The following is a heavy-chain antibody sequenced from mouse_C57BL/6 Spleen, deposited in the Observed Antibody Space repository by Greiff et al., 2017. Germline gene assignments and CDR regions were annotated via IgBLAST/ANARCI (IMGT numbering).Heavy chain of an antibody. CDR3: AQGRGGPFGG. CDR2: MWGDGST. Sequence: VKLLESGPGLVAPSQSLSITCTASGFSLTSYGVSWVRQPPGKGLEWLGVMWGDGSTNYHSALISRVSISKEHSKSQVSLILNSLQTDDKATYYCAQGRGGPFGGWGQGTTLTV. J-gene: IGHJ2*01. D-gene: IGHD3-3*01. CDR1: GFSLTSYG. V-gene: IGHV2-3*01.